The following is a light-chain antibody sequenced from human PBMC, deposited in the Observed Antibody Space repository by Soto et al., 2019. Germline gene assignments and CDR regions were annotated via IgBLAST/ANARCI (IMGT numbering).Light chain of an antibody. J-gene: IGKJ2*01. V-gene: IGKV3-11*01. CDR2: DAS. CDR1: QSVSSY. CDR3: QQRSNWRPGYT. Sequence: EIVLTQSPATLSLSPGERATLSCRASQSVSSYLAWYQQKPGQAPRLLIYDASNRATGIPARFSGSGSGTDFTLTISSLEPEDFAVYYWQQRSNWRPGYTFGHGSKLEIK.